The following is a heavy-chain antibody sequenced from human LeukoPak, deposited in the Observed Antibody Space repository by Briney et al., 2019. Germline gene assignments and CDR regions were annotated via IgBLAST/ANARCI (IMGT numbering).Heavy chain of an antibody. D-gene: IGHD6-19*01. CDR2: ISHSEGT. CDR1: GGSFSGYY. Sequence: SETLSLTCAVYGGSFSGYYWTWIRQPPGKGPEWSGEISHSEGTHYNPSLKSRVTISEDTSKNQFFLNLSSVTAVDTAVYYCARRSAVAAYFDYWGQGTLVTVSS. V-gene: IGHV4-34*01. J-gene: IGHJ4*02. CDR3: ARRSAVAAYFDY.